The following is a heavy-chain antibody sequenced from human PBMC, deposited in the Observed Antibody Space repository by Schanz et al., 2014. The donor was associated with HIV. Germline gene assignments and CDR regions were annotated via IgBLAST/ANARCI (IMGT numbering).Heavy chain of an antibody. J-gene: IGHJ5*02. Sequence: QVQLVESGGGVVQPGRSLRLSCAASGFIFSSYGMYWVRQAPGKGLEWVAVISYDGSNKYYADSVKGRFTISKDPSRNTAFLQMDSLRSEDSALYFCARGTTMGYGWRPVPFDPWGQGTLVTVSS. CDR3: ARGTTMGYGWRPVPFDP. D-gene: IGHD4-17*01. CDR1: GFIFSSYG. CDR2: ISYDGSNK. V-gene: IGHV3-30*03.